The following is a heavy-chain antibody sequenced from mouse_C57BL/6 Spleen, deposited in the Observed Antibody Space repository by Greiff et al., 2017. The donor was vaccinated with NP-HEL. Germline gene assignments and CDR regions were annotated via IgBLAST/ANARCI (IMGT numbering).Heavy chain of an antibody. J-gene: IGHJ2*01. D-gene: IGHD1-1*01. CDR2: ISGGGGNT. Sequence: EVMLVESGGGLVKPGGSLKLSCAASGFTFSSYTMSWVRQTPEKRLEWVATISGGGGNTYYPDSVKGRFTISRDNAKNTLYLQMSSLRSEDTALYYCARYGSTPFDYWGQGTTLTVSS. CDR3: ARYGSTPFDY. V-gene: IGHV5-9*01. CDR1: GFTFSSYT.